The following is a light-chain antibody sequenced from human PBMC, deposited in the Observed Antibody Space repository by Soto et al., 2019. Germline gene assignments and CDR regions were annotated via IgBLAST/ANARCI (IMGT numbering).Light chain of an antibody. CDR1: SSNIGNNY. J-gene: IGLJ1*01. CDR2: ENN. Sequence: QSVLTQPPSVSSAPVQKVTISCSGSSSNIGNNYVSWYQQLPGTAPKLLIYENNKRPSGIPDRFSGSKSGTSATLGITGLQTGDEADYYCGTWDSSLSANVLGTGPQITVL. V-gene: IGLV1-51*02. CDR3: GTWDSSLSANV.